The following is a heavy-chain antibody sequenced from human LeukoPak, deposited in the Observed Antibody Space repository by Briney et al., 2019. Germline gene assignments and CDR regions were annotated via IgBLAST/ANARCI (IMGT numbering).Heavy chain of an antibody. Sequence: ASVKVSCKASGYTFTGYYMHWVRQAPGQGLEWMGWFSPNGGGTNYAQNFQDRVTMTRDTSISTAYMELSRLRSDDTAVYYCARGIQLWSDYWGQGTLVTVSS. CDR2: FSPNGGGT. CDR1: GYTFTGYY. CDR3: ARGIQLWSDY. J-gene: IGHJ4*02. D-gene: IGHD5-18*01. V-gene: IGHV1-2*02.